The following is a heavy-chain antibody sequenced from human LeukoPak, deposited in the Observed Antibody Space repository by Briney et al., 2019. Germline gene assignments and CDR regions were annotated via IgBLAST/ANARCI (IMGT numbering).Heavy chain of an antibody. J-gene: IGHJ6*03. Sequence: ASVEVSCKASGYTFTSYDINWVRQATGQGLEWMGWMNPNSGNTGYAQKFQGRVTMTRNTSISTAYMELSSLRSEDTAVYYCARGCRSGSYLSRYYYYMDVWGKGTTVTVSS. CDR1: GYTFTSYD. CDR2: MNPNSGNT. CDR3: ARGCRSGSYLSRYYYYMDV. V-gene: IGHV1-8*01. D-gene: IGHD1-26*01.